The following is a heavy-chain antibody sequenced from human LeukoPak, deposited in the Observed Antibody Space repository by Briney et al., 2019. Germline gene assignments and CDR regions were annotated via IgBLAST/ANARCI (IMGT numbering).Heavy chain of an antibody. CDR2: IIPILGIA. CDR1: GGTFSSYA. D-gene: IGHD3-22*01. V-gene: IGHV1-69*04. Sequence: ASVKVSCKASGGTFSSYAISWVRQAPGQGLEWMGRIIPILGIANYAQKFQGRVTITADKSTSTAYMELSSLRSEDTAVYYCARAPYYYDSSGYYLKGVNLNYYYYYGMDVWGQGTTVTVSS. J-gene: IGHJ6*02. CDR3: ARAPYYYDSSGYYLKGVNLNYYYYYGMDV.